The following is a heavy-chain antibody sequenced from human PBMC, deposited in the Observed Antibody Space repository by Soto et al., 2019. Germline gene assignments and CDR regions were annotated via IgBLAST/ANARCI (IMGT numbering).Heavy chain of an antibody. CDR2: IYSGGST. V-gene: IGHV3-53*01. D-gene: IGHD6-19*01. CDR3: ARVSFSGWRIYFFAY. Sequence: PGGSLRLSCAASGFTVSSNYMSWVRQAPGKGLEWVSVIYSGGSTYYADSVKGRFTISRDNSKNTLYLQMNSLRAEDTAVYYCARVSFSGWRIYFFAYWGQGTLVTVSS. J-gene: IGHJ4*02. CDR1: GFTVSSNY.